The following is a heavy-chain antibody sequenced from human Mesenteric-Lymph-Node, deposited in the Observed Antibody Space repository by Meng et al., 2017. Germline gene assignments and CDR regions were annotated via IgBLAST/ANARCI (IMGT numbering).Heavy chain of an antibody. V-gene: IGHV1-18*01. CDR1: GYTFTSYG. CDR3: ARDSRDIVVVPAAIHDY. Sequence: ASVNVSCKASGYTFTSYGISWVRQAPGQGREWMGWISAYNGNTNYAQKLQGRVNMTTDTSTSTAYMELRSLKADDAAVYYCARDSRDIVVVPAAIHDYWGQGALVTSPQ. CDR2: ISAYNGNT. D-gene: IGHD2-2*02. J-gene: IGHJ4*02.